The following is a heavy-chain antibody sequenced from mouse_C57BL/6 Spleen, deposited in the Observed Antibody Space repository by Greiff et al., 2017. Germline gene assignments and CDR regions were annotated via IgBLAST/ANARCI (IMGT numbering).Heavy chain of an antibody. D-gene: IGHD3-2*02. Sequence: QVQLKESGAELVRPGTSVKVSCKASGYAFTNYLIEWVKQRPGQGLEWIGVINPGSGGTNYNEKFKGKATLTADKSSSTAYMQLSSLTSEDSAVYFCAYSSGPFAYWGQGTLVTVSA. CDR1: GYAFTNYL. J-gene: IGHJ3*01. CDR3: AYSSGPFAY. V-gene: IGHV1-54*01. CDR2: INPGSGGT.